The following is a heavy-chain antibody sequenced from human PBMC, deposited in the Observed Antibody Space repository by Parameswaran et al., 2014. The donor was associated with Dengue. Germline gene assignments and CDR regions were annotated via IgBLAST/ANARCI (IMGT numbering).Heavy chain of an antibody. CDR2: IYYSGST. CDR3: ASTVQVLFDY. D-gene: IGHD1-1*01. V-gene: IGHV4-39*01. Sequence: WIRQPPGKGLEWIGSIYYSGSTYYNPSLKSRVTISVDTSKNQFSLKLSSVTAADTAVYYCASTVQVLFDYWGQGTLVTVSS. J-gene: IGHJ4*02.